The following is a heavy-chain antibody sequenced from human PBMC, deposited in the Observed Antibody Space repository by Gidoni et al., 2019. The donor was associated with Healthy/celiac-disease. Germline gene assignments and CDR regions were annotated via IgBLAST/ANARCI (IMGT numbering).Heavy chain of an antibody. CDR1: AFPFSSYW. D-gene: IGHD2-21*02. CDR3: ARDMTEDYFDY. Sequence: EVQLVESGGGLVQLGGSLSLSWAAAAFPFSSYWMRWVRQAPGKGLECVANIKQDGSEKYYVDSVKGRFTISRDNAKNSLYLQMNSLRAEDTAVYYCARDMTEDYFDYWGQGTLVTVSS. J-gene: IGHJ4*02. V-gene: IGHV3-7*03. CDR2: IKQDGSEK.